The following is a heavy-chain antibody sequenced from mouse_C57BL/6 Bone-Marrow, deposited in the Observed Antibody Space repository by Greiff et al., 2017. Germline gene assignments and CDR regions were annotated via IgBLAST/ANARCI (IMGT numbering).Heavy chain of an antibody. CDR2: IYPGSGHT. CDR3: ASLSAWFAY. Sequence: QVQLKESGAELVRPGASVKLSCKASGYTFTDYYINWVKQRPGQGLEWIARIYPGSGHTYYNEKFKGKATLTAEKSSSTAYMQLSSLTSEDSAVYFCASLSAWFAYWGQGTLVTVSA. CDR1: GYTFTDYY. V-gene: IGHV1-76*01. J-gene: IGHJ3*01.